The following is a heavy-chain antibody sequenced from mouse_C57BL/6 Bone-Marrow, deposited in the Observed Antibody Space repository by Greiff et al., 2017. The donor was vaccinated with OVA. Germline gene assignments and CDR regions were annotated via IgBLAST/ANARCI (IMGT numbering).Heavy chain of an antibody. V-gene: IGHV1-59*01. J-gene: IGHJ1*03. CDR3: AYSNYVDWYFDA. CDR1: GYTFTSYW. D-gene: IGHD2-5*01. CDR2: IDPSDSYT. Sequence: QVQLKQPGAELVRPGTSVKLSCKASGYTFTSYWMHWVKQRPGQGLEWIGVIDPSDSYTNYNQKFKGKATLTVDTSSSTAYMQLSSLTSEDSAVYYCAYSNYVDWYFDAWGTGTTVTVSS.